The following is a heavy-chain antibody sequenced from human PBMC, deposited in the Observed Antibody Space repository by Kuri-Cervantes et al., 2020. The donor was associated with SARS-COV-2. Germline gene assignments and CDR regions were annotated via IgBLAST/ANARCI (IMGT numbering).Heavy chain of an antibody. CDR1: GYTFTGYY. CDR3: AKDYEAYNWNYDSYFDY. J-gene: IGHJ4*02. D-gene: IGHD1-7*01. CDR2: INPNSGGT. Sequence: ASVKVSCKASGYTFTGYYIHWVRQAPGQGLEWMGWINPNSGGTNYAQKFQGWVTMTRDTSITTAYMEVSRSDDSAVYYCAKDYEAYNWNYDSYFDYWGQGTLVTVSS. V-gene: IGHV1-2*04.